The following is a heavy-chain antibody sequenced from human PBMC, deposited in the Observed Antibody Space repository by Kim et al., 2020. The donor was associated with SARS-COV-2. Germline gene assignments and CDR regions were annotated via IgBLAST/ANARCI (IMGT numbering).Heavy chain of an antibody. CDR2: IDTNTGNP. V-gene: IGHV7-4-1*02. J-gene: IGHJ4*02. D-gene: IGHD3-10*01. Sequence: ASVKVSCKASGYTFTTYAIFWLRQAPGQGPEWMGWIDTNTGNPTYVQGFRGRFVFSVDTSVSTAYLEISSLNIEDTAVYYCARDIYVSQSYPLNYWGQGTLVTVSS. CDR3: ARDIYVSQSYPLNY. CDR1: GYTFTTYA.